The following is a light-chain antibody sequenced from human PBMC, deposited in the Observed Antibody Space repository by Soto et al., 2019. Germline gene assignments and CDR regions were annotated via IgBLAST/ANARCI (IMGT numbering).Light chain of an antibody. CDR3: SSYAGSSNV. CDR2: EVN. J-gene: IGLJ1*01. CDR1: RSDVGGYNY. Sequence: AVLSKPPSATGYIEPSVAISCTRTRSDVGGYNYVSWYQQHPGKAPKLMIYEVNRRPSGVPDRFSGSKSGNTASLTVSGLQAEDEADYYCSSYAGSSNVFGTGTKVTVL. V-gene: IGLV2-8*01.